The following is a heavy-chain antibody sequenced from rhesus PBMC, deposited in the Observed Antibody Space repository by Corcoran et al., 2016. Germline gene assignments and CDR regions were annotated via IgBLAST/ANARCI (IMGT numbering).Heavy chain of an antibody. D-gene: IGHD6-31*01. CDR1: GFSLSTSGMG. V-gene: IGHV2-1*01. Sequence: QVTLKESGPALVKPTQTLTLTCTFSGFSLSTSGMGVGWIRQPSLKTLEWLAHIYWDDDKCYSTSLHRRLTISKDTSKNQVVLTMTTMDPVDTATYYCARRGPAGAFDFWGQGLRVTVSS. J-gene: IGHJ3*01. CDR3: ARRGPAGAFDF. CDR2: IYWDDDK.